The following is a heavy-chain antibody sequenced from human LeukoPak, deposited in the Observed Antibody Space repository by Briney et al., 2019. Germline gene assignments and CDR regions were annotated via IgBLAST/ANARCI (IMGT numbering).Heavy chain of an antibody. CDR2: IYYSGST. J-gene: IGHJ5*02. CDR1: GGSISSYY. Sequence: SETLSLTCTVSGGSISSYYWSWIRQPPGKGLERIGYIYYSGSTNYNPSLKSRVTISVDTSKNQFSLKLSSVTAADTAVYYCARDGLGSSSWYGWFDPWGQGTLVTVSS. D-gene: IGHD6-13*01. V-gene: IGHV4-59*01. CDR3: ARDGLGSSSWYGWFDP.